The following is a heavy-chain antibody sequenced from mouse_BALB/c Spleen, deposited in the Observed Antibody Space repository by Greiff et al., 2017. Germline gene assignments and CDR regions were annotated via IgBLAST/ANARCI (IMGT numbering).Heavy chain of an antibody. Sequence: EVQRVESGGGLVQPGGSRKLSCAASGFTFSSFGMHWVRQAPEKGLEWVAYISSGSSTIYYADTVKGRFTISRDNPKNTLFLQMTSLRSEDTAMYYCARSDYGSSYGAWFAYWGQGTLVTVSA. D-gene: IGHD1-1*01. CDR1: GFTFSSFG. CDR3: ARSDYGSSYGAWFAY. CDR2: ISSGSSTI. J-gene: IGHJ3*01. V-gene: IGHV5-17*02.